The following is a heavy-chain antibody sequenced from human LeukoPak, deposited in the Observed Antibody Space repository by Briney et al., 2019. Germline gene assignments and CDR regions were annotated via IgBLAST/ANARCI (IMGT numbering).Heavy chain of an antibody. Sequence: RASVKVSCKASGYTFTSYGISWVRQAPGQGLEWMGWISAYNGNTNYAQKLQGRVTMTTDTSTSTAYMELRSLRSDDTAVYYCALLESSSDYYYYMDVWGKGTTVTVSS. J-gene: IGHJ6*03. CDR2: ISAYNGNT. V-gene: IGHV1-18*01. D-gene: IGHD6-6*01. CDR1: GYTFTSYG. CDR3: ALLESSSDYYYYMDV.